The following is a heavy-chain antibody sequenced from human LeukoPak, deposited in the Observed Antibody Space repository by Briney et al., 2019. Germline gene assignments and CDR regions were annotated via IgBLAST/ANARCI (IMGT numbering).Heavy chain of an antibody. CDR3: ARSTQGSGSYGHRYNWFDP. CDR1: GFTFSSYS. J-gene: IGHJ5*02. CDR2: ISSSSSTI. D-gene: IGHD1-26*01. V-gene: IGHV3-48*01. Sequence: GGSLRLSCAASGFTFSSYSMNWVRQAPGKGLEWVSSISSSSSTIYYADSVKGRFTISRDNAKNSLYLQMNSLRAEDTAVYYCARSTQGSGSYGHRYNWFDPWGQGTLVTVSS.